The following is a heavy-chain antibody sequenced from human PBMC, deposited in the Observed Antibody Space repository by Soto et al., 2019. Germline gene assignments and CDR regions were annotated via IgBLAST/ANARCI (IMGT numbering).Heavy chain of an antibody. D-gene: IGHD3-22*01. J-gene: IGHJ6*02. CDR2: MNPNSGNT. Sequence: ASVKVSCKASGYTFTSYDINWVRQATGQGLEWMGWMNPNSGNTGYAQKFQGRVTMTRNTSISTAYMELSSLRSEDTAVYYCAATSFYYYDSTDYYYYGMDVWGQGTTVTVSS. CDR1: GYTFTSYD. V-gene: IGHV1-8*01. CDR3: AATSFYYYDSTDYYYYGMDV.